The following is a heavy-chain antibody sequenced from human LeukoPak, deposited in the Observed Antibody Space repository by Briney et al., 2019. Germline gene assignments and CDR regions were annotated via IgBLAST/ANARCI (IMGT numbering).Heavy chain of an antibody. CDR2: IYHSGST. CDR3: ATERSSSRKWFDP. D-gene: IGHD1-14*01. Sequence: SETLSLTCAVSGVSISSGHWWSWVRQPPGKGLEWIGEIYHSGSTNYNPSLKSRVTISVDKSKNQFSLKVSSVTAADTAVYYCATERSSSRKWFDPWGQGTLVTVSS. CDR1: GVSISSGHW. V-gene: IGHV4-4*02. J-gene: IGHJ5*02.